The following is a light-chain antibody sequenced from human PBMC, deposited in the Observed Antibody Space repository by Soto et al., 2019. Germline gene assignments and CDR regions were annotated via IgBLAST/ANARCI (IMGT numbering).Light chain of an antibody. J-gene: IGLJ3*02. V-gene: IGLV1-47*02. CDR1: DSNFGSNN. CDR2: DNY. Sequence: QSVLTQPPSASGTPGQRVTISCSGGDSNFGSNNVYWYQQLQGTDPKHLMFDNYNRPSGVPGHLSGSNSGTSASPVISGLRSDDEADYYCAAWYDSRSGCVFGGGTKVTVL. CDR3: AAWYDSRSGCV.